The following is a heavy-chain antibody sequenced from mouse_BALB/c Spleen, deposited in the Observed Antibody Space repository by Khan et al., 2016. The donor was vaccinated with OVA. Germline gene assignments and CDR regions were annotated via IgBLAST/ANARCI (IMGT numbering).Heavy chain of an antibody. CDR1: RYTFTDYI. CDR3: ARGGYSAFSY. CDR2: IFPGSDTP. D-gene: IGHD2-3*01. V-gene: IGHV1-77*01. J-gene: IGHJ3*01. Sequence: VELVESGPEVVKPGASLKVSCKASRYTFTDYIIGWVKQSTRQGLEWIGDIFPGSDTPYYNEKFKDKATLTADISSNTAYMQLSSLTSEDSAVYFCARGGYSAFSYWGQGTLVTVSA.